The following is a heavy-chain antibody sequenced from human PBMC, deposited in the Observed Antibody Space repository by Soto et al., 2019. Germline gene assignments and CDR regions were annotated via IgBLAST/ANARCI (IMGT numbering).Heavy chain of an antibody. V-gene: IGHV1-2*04. CDR1: GYTFTGYY. J-gene: IGHJ3*02. Sequence: GASVKLSCKASGYTFTGYYMHWVRQAPGQGLEWMGWINPNSGGTNYAQKFQGWVAMTRDTSISTAYMELSRLRSDDTAVYYCAREGYDILTGPTGGAFDIWGQGTMVTVSS. CDR3: AREGYDILTGPTGGAFDI. CDR2: INPNSGGT. D-gene: IGHD3-9*01.